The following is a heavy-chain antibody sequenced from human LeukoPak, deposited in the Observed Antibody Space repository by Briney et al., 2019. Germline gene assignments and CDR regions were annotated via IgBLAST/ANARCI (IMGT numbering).Heavy chain of an antibody. V-gene: IGHV4-39*07. CDR3: AREERTTVTSLDY. CDR2: INHSGST. CDR1: GGSISSSSYY. Sequence: KPSETLSLTCTVSGGSISSSSYYWSWIRQPPGKGLEWIGEINHSGSTNYNPSLKSRVTISVDTSKNQFSLKLSSVTAADTAVYYCAREERTTVTSLDYWGQGTLVTVSS. J-gene: IGHJ4*02. D-gene: IGHD4-17*01.